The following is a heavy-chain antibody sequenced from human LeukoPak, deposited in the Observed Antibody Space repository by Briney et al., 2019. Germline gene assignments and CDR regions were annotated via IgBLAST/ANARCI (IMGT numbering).Heavy chain of an antibody. J-gene: IGHJ5*02. Sequence: ASVKVSCKVSGYTFTDYYMHWVQQAPGKGLEWMGLVDPEDGETIYAEKFQGRVTITADTSTDTAYMELRSLRSDDTAVYYCARDFNGIDIVVVVAATNWFDPWGQGTLVTVSS. D-gene: IGHD2-15*01. CDR1: GYTFTDYY. CDR2: VDPEDGET. CDR3: ARDFNGIDIVVVVAATNWFDP. V-gene: IGHV1-69-2*01.